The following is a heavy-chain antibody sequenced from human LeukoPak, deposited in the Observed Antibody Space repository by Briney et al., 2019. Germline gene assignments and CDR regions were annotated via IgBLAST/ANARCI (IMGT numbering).Heavy chain of an antibody. CDR3: ARVGHCSSTSCSFNYYGMDV. D-gene: IGHD2-2*01. CDR1: GFTFSSYA. Sequence: GGSLRLSCATSGFTFSSYAMHWVRQAPGKGLEWVAVISYDGSNKYYADSVKGRFTISRDNSKNTLYLQMNSLRAEDTAVYYCARVGHCSSTSCSFNYYGMDVWGQGTTVTVSS. CDR2: ISYDGSNK. J-gene: IGHJ6*02. V-gene: IGHV3-30-3*01.